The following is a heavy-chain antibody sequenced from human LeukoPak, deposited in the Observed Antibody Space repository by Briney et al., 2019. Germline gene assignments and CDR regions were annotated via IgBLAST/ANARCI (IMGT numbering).Heavy chain of an antibody. D-gene: IGHD1-26*01. V-gene: IGHV1-18*01. CDR2: ISINRGNT. Sequence: ASVKVSCTASGYTSTNYGISWVRQAPGQGLEWMGWISINRGNTNYAQKFQGRVSITTDTSTSTAYMELRGLRSDGTAMYYCARDLYSGSYFSGYWGQGTLVTGSS. J-gene: IGHJ4*02. CDR3: ARDLYSGSYFSGY. CDR1: GYTSTNYG.